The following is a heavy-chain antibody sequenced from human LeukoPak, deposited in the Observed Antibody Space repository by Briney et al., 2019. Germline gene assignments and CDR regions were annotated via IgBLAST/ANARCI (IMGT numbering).Heavy chain of an antibody. CDR1: GYTFTGYY. J-gene: IGHJ4*02. CDR2: ISAYNGNT. CDR3: ARDEGYYDSSGYYYD. V-gene: IGHV1-18*04. D-gene: IGHD3-22*01. Sequence: ASVKVSCKASGYTFTGYYMHWVRQAPGQGLEWMGWISAYNGNTNYAQKLQGRVTMTTDTSTSTAYMELRSLRSDDTAVYYCARDEGYYDSSGYYYDWGQGTLVTVSS.